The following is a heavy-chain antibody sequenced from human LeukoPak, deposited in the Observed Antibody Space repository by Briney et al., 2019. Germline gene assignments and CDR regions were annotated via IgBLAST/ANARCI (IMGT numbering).Heavy chain of an antibody. Sequence: SVKVSCKASGGTFSSYAISWVRQAPGQGLEWMGGIIPIFGTANYAQKFRGRVTITADESTSTAYMELSSLRSEDTAVYYCARGRNCSGGSCYSVVDYYYGMDVWGQGTTVTVSS. V-gene: IGHV1-69*13. D-gene: IGHD2-15*01. CDR3: ARGRNCSGGSCYSVVDYYYGMDV. J-gene: IGHJ6*02. CDR2: IIPIFGTA. CDR1: GGTFSSYA.